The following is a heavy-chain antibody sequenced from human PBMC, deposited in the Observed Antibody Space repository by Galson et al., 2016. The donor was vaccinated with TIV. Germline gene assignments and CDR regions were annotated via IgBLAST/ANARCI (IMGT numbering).Heavy chain of an antibody. D-gene: IGHD3-10*01. Sequence: SVKVSCKASGGTFISYTLSWVRQAPGQGLEWMGRIIPVLGMTNYAQKFQGRVTITADRFTGTAYLELSSLKPGDTAVYYCARADSGDISSTEYWGQGTLVTVSS. CDR1: GGTFISYT. V-gene: IGHV1-69*02. J-gene: IGHJ4*02. CDR2: IIPVLGMT. CDR3: ARADSGDISSTEY.